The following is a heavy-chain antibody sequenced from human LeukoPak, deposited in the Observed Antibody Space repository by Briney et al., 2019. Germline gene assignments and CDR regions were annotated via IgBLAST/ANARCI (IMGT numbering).Heavy chain of an antibody. J-gene: IGHJ4*02. Sequence: ASVKVSCKASGYRFSSFGITWVRQAPGQGLEWMGWISRHKGNTDYAQRFRGRVTLTIDTSTTTADMDVRDLIPDDTAVYYCARHYLGSGSEDYWGQGTLVSVSS. CDR2: ISRHKGNT. CDR3: ARHYLGSGSEDY. D-gene: IGHD3-10*01. V-gene: IGHV1-18*01. CDR1: GYRFSSFG.